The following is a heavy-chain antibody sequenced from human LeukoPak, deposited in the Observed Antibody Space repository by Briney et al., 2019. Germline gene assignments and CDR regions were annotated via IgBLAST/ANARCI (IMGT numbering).Heavy chain of an antibody. CDR1: GFTFSSYA. J-gene: IGHJ4*02. Sequence: SGGSLRLSCAASGFTFSSYAMSCVRQAPGKGLEWVSAISGSGGSTYYADSVKGRFTISRDNSKNTLYLQINSLRAEDTAVYYCAKDPYYYGSGSYYNWGAYFDYWGQGTLVTVSS. CDR3: AKDPYYYGSGSYYNWGAYFDY. CDR2: ISGSGGST. V-gene: IGHV3-23*01. D-gene: IGHD3-10*01.